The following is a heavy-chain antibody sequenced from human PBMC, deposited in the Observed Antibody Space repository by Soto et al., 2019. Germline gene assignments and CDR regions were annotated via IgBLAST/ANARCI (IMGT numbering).Heavy chain of an antibody. J-gene: IGHJ6*02. V-gene: IGHV3-21*01. CDR2: ISSSSSYI. D-gene: IGHD6-13*01. Sequence: EVQLVESGGGLVKPGGSLRLSCAASGFTFSSYSMNWVRQAPGKGLEWVSSISSSSSYIYYADSVKGRFTISRDNDKNSLYLQMNSRGAEDTAVYYCARSGGYSSSGDYYYYGMDVWGQGTTVTVSS. CDR1: GFTFSSYS. CDR3: ARSGGYSSSGDYYYYGMDV.